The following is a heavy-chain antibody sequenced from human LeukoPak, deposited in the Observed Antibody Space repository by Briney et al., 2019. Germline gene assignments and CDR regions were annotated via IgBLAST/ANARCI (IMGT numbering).Heavy chain of an antibody. J-gene: IGHJ4*02. V-gene: IGHV3-48*01. CDR3: ARASAAAGTEGY. CDR2: ISSSSSAI. D-gene: IGHD6-13*01. Sequence: GGSLRLSCAASGFTFSSYSMNWVRQAPGKGLEWVSYISSSSSAIYYADSVKGRFTISRDNAKNSLYLQMDSLRAEDTAVYYCARASAAAGTEGYWGQGTLVTVSS. CDR1: GFTFSSYS.